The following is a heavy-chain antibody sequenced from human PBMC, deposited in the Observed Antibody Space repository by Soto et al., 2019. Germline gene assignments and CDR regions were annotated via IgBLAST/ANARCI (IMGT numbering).Heavy chain of an antibody. CDR2: LDTEGGST. Sequence: EVQLVESGGALVQPGGSLRLSCAASGFTFSSYWMYWVRQAPGKGLVWVSRLDTEGGSTIYADSVKGRFTISRDNARDTLYLQMESLRGENTALYYCATERGRVKNSGVDNNANHMGVWGKGTTVTVSS. CDR1: GFTFSSYW. D-gene: IGHD3-3*01. CDR3: ATERGRVKNSGVDNNANHMGV. V-gene: IGHV3-74*01. J-gene: IGHJ6*03.